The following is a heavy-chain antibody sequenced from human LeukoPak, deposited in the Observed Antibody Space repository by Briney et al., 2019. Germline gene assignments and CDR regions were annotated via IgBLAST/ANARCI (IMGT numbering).Heavy chain of an antibody. CDR2: IYYSGST. V-gene: IGHV4-59*01. J-gene: IGHJ6*02. D-gene: IGHD1-26*01. CDR1: GGSISSYY. Sequence: SETLSLTCTVSGGSISSYYWSWIRQPPGKGLEWIGYIYYSGSTNYNPSLKSRVTISVDTSKNQFSLKLSSVTAADTAVYYCARGRSNYYGMDVWGQGTTVTVSS. CDR3: ARGRSNYYGMDV.